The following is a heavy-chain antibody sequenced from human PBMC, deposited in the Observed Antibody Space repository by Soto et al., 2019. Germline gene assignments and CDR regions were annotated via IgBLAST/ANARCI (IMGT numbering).Heavy chain of an antibody. CDR1: GFTFSTHA. Sequence: EVQLVESGGGLVQPGGSLRLSCAVSGFTFSTHATNSVRQAPGKRLDWVAYIHGTRSIIYYADSVKGRFTISRDNAKNSLFLQMDSLRDEDTVVYYCARDARNADYAYWGQGTLVTVSS. J-gene: IGHJ4*02. CDR3: ARDARNADYAY. CDR2: IHGTRSII. D-gene: IGHD3-16*01. V-gene: IGHV3-48*02.